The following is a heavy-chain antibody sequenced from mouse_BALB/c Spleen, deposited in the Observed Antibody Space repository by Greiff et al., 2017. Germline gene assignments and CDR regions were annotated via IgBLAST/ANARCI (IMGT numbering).Heavy chain of an antibody. CDR1: GYSFTSYW. CDR3: TRYGYYGSSTYFDV. V-gene: IGHV1-5*01. Sequence: VQLQQSGTVLARPGASVKMSCKASGYSFTSYWMHWVKQRPGQGLEWIGAIYPGNSDTSYNQKFKGKAKLTAVTSASTAYMELSSLTNEDSAVYYCTRYGYYGSSTYFDVWGAGTTVTVSS. D-gene: IGHD1-1*01. CDR2: IYPGNSDT. J-gene: IGHJ1*01.